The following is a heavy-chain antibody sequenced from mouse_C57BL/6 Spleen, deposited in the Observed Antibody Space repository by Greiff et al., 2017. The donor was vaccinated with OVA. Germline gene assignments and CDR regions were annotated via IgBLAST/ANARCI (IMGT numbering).Heavy chain of an antibody. CDR2: IWGVGST. CDR3: ASDQGRFMDD. Sequence: VKVVESGPGLVAPSQSLSITCTVSGFSLTSYGVDWVRQSPGKGLEWLGVIWGVGSTNYNSALKSRLSISKDNSKSQVFLKMNSLQTDDTAMYYCASDQGRFMDDWGQGTSVTVSS. J-gene: IGHJ4*01. V-gene: IGHV2-6*01. CDR1: GFSLTSYG. D-gene: IGHD1-1*01.